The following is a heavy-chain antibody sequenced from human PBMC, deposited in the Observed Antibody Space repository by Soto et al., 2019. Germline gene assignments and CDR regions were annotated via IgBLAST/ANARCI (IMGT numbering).Heavy chain of an antibody. CDR3: ARDKRDLRFLEWSYYFAY. D-gene: IGHD3-3*01. J-gene: IGHJ4*02. V-gene: IGHV3-30-3*01. CDR1: GFTFSSSA. CDR2: ISYDGSNR. Sequence: QVQLVESGGGVVQPGRSLRLSCTASGFTFSSSAMHWVRQAPGKGLEWVAVISYDGSNRYYADSVKGRFTISRDNSKNTLYLQMNSLRAVDTAVYYCARDKRDLRFLEWSYYFAYWGQGTLVTVSS.